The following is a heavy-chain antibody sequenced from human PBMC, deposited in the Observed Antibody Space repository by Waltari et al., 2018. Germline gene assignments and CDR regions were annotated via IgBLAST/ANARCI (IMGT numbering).Heavy chain of an antibody. CDR1: GGTFSSYA. D-gene: IGHD2-8*01. V-gene: IGHV1-69*01. CDR3: ARDLLRYCTNGVCPIDY. CDR2: IIPIVGTA. Sequence: QVQLVQSGAEVKKPGSSVKVSCKASGGTFSSYAISWVRQAPGQGLEWMGGIIPIVGTANYAQKFQGRVTITADESTSTAYMELSSLRSEDTAVYYCARDLLRYCTNGVCPIDYWGQGTLVTVSS. J-gene: IGHJ4*02.